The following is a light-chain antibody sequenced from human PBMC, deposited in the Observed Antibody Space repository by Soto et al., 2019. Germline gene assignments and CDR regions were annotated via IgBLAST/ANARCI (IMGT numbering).Light chain of an antibody. V-gene: IGKV3-20*01. J-gene: IGKJ1*01. CDR3: QQYGSSLWT. Sequence: ESLLTQSPATLSLSPGESPSLSCRASQSVSRYLAWYQQKPGQAPRLLIYGASSRATGIPDRFSGSGSGTDFTLTISRLEPEDFAVYYCQQYGSSLWTFGQGTKVDIK. CDR1: QSVSRY. CDR2: GAS.